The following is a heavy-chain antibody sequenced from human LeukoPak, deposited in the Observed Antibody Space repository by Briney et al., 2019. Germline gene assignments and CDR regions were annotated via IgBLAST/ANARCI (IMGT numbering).Heavy chain of an antibody. Sequence: SETLSLTCTVSGASISSAGYYWSWIRQHPGKGLEWIGYIYYSGSTYYNPSLKSRVTISVDTSKNQFSLKLSSVTAADTAVYYCARNLYYYDSSGFDYWGQGTLVTVSS. D-gene: IGHD3-22*01. V-gene: IGHV4-31*03. CDR1: GASISSAGYY. J-gene: IGHJ4*02. CDR2: IYYSGST. CDR3: ARNLYYYDSSGFDY.